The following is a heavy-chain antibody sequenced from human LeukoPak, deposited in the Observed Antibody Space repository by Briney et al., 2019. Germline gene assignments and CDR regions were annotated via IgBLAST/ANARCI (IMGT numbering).Heavy chain of an antibody. Sequence: GASVKLSRKASGYTFTGYYMHWVRQAPGQGLGWMGWINPNSGGTNYAQKFQGWVTMTSDTSISTAYMELSRLRSDDTAVYYCARVSSNYLDYYGMDVWGQGTTVTVSS. CDR1: GYTFTGYY. D-gene: IGHD5-24*01. V-gene: IGHV1-2*04. CDR3: ARVSSNYLDYYGMDV. J-gene: IGHJ6*02. CDR2: INPNSGGT.